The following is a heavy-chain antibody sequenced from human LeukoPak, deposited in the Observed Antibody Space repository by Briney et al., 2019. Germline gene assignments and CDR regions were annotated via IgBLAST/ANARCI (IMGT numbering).Heavy chain of an antibody. J-gene: IGHJ4*02. CDR3: ARDESYSSEY. CDR1: GFTFSRYW. D-gene: IGHD3-22*01. CDR2: INQDGSEI. V-gene: IGHV3-7*05. Sequence: PGGSLRLSCAASGFTFSRYWMSWVRQAPGKGLEWLANINQDGSEIYYVDSVKGRFTISRDNDKSSLYLQMNGLSAEDTAVYYCARDESYSSEYWGQGTLVTVSS.